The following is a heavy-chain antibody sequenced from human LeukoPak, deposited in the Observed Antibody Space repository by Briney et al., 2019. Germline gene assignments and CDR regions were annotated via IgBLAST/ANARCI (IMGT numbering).Heavy chain of an antibody. D-gene: IGHD2-8*01. J-gene: IGHJ4*02. Sequence: SETLSLTCTVSGGSISSSSYYWGWIRQPPGKGLEWIGSLYYTGSSYYNPSLQTRVTISLGTSQKQFSLKLSSVTAADTAAYYCVRRLTTNGLFVRPRYFDYWGQGTLVTVSS. CDR3: VRRLTTNGLFVRPRYFDY. CDR2: LYYTGSS. CDR1: GGSISSSSYY. V-gene: IGHV4-39*07.